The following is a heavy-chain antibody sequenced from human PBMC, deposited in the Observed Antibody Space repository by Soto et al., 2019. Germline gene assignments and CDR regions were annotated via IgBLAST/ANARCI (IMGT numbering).Heavy chain of an antibody. CDR1: GFTFSSSW. J-gene: IGHJ4*02. Sequence: EVQLVESGGGLVQPGGSLRLSCAASGFTFSSSWMHWVRQVPGKGLVWVSRINSDGSTTQYADSVRGRFTISRDNAKNTLFLEVNSRTIEDTAVYFCACLPMPRGACEFWGQGTVVTVSS. CDR3: ACLPMPRGACEF. V-gene: IGHV3-74*03. CDR2: INSDGSTT. D-gene: IGHD3-10*01.